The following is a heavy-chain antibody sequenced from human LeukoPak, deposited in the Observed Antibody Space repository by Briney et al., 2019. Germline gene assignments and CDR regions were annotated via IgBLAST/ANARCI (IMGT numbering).Heavy chain of an antibody. J-gene: IGHJ6*03. Sequence: PGGSLRLSCAASGFTFDDYGMSWVRQAPGKGLEWVSGINWNGGSTGYADSVKGRFTISRDNAKNSLYLQMNSLRAEDTAVYYCARAQEYSSSPDYYYYYMDVWGKGTTVTVSS. CDR1: GFTFDDYG. CDR3: ARAQEYSSSPDYYYYYMDV. CDR2: INWNGGST. D-gene: IGHD6-6*01. V-gene: IGHV3-20*04.